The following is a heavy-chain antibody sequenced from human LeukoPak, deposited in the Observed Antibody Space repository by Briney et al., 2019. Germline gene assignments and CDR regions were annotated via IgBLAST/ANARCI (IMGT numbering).Heavy chain of an antibody. CDR2: IYYSGST. V-gene: IGHV4-59*01. Sequence: SETLSLTCSVSGGSISSYYWNWIRQPPGKGLEWIGYIYYSGSTNYNPSLKSRVTISVDTSKNQFSLNLNSVTAADTAVYYCARGGSSYDYWGQGTLVTVSS. D-gene: IGHD6-6*01. CDR1: GGSISSYY. CDR3: ARGGSSYDY. J-gene: IGHJ4*02.